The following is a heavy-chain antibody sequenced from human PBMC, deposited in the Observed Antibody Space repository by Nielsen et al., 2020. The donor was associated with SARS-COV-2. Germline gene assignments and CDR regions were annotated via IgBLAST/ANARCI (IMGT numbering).Heavy chain of an antibody. Sequence: GGSLRLSCAASGFTFDDYAMHWVRQAPGKGLEWVSYMSGDGNTRYYADSVKGRFTISRDNAKDSLFLQMNSLTAEDTAVYYCAGDAPGGLTPFDYWGQGTLVTVSS. CDR2: MSGDGNTR. CDR3: AGDAPGGLTPFDY. J-gene: IGHJ4*02. V-gene: IGHV3-48*03. CDR1: GFTFDDYA. D-gene: IGHD2-15*01.